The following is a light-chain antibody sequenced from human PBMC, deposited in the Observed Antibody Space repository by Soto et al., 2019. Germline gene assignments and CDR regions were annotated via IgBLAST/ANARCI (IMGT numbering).Light chain of an antibody. V-gene: IGKV1-27*01. CDR3: QKCKVDSFN. J-gene: IGKJ4*01. CDR2: AAP. Sequence: DMHMTQSPSSLSASVGDRVTITCRASQGIRNDLAWYQQKPGKVPRLLIYAAPTLESGVPSSFSGSGSGTAFTLTISSLQPEDVATYYCQKCKVDSFNFGGGTKVDIK. CDR1: QGIRND.